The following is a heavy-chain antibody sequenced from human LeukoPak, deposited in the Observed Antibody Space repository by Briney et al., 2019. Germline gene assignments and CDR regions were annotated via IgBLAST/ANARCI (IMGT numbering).Heavy chain of an antibody. CDR3: ARGQREPLIVTDAFDI. CDR2: MNPNSGNT. J-gene: IGHJ3*02. D-gene: IGHD3-22*01. CDR1: GYTFTSYD. V-gene: IGHV1-8*01. Sequence: ASVKVSCKASGYTFTSYDINWERQATGQGLEWMGWMNPNSGNTGYAQKFQGRVTMTRNTSISTAYMELSSLRSEDTAVYYCARGQREPLIVTDAFDIWGQGTMVTVSS.